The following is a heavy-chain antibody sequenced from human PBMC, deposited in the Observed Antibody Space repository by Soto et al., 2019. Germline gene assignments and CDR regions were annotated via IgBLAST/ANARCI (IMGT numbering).Heavy chain of an antibody. Sequence: QVHLVQSGTEVKKPGSSVKVSCKSSGGTFSSSGFSWVRQAPGQGLEWMGMIVPSLDTTNYAQKFQARVTNTAVEVTSTAYMELRSLRSADTAVYYCARWPQPRYSADPYAVDVWGQGTRVIVSS. D-gene: IGHD1-20*01. V-gene: IGHV1-69*11. J-gene: IGHJ6*02. CDR1: GGTFSSSG. CDR3: ARWPQPRYSADPYAVDV. CDR2: IVPSLDTT.